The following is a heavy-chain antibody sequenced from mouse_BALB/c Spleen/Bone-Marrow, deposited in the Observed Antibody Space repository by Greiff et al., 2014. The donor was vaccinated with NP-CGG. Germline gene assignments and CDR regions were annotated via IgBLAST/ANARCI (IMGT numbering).Heavy chain of an antibody. D-gene: IGHD1-1*01. J-gene: IGHJ2*01. CDR2: IRNKPNGYTT. V-gene: IGHV7-3*02. Sequence: EVQGVESGGGLVQPGGSLRLSCTTSGFTFTDYFMTWVRQPPGKALEWLGFIRNKPNGYTTEYNPSVKGRSTISRDNSQGILYLQMNTLRAEDSAIYYCARGYSGYFDFWGQGTTLTVSS. CDR3: ARGYSGYFDF. CDR1: GFTFTDYF.